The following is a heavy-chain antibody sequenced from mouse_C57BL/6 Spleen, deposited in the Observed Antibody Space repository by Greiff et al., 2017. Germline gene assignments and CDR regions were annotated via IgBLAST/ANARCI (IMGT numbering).Heavy chain of an antibody. J-gene: IGHJ3*01. D-gene: IGHD2-1*01. CDR3: ANLLWSD. Sequence: VQLQQSGPELVKPGASVTISCKASGYSFTGYYMNWVKQSPEQSLEWIGDINPSTGGTTYNQKFKAKATLTVDKSSSTAYMQLKSLTSENSADYYCANLLWSDWGQGTQVTVSA. CDR1: GYSFTGYY. CDR2: INPSTGGT. V-gene: IGHV1-42*01.